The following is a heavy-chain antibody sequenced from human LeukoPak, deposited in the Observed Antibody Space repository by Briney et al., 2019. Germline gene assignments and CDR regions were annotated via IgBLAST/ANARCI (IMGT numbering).Heavy chain of an antibody. V-gene: IGHV3-23*01. D-gene: IGHD1-1*01. Sequence: PGGSLRLSCGASGFTFNNYAMSWVRQAPGKGLEWFSAISGSGGSTYYADSVKGRFTISRDNSNSTLYLQMNSLRVDDTAVYYCARDWYNSLNYFDYWGQGSLVTVSS. CDR3: ARDWYNSLNYFDY. CDR2: ISGSGGST. J-gene: IGHJ4*02. CDR1: GFTFNNYA.